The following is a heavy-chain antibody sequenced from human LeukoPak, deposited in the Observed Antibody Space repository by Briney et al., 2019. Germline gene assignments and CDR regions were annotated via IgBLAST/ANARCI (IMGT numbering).Heavy chain of an antibody. J-gene: IGHJ4*02. CDR1: GYTFTGYY. CDR3: ARERGYCSSTSCYFDY. CDR2: INPNSGGT. Sequence: GASVKVSCKASGYTFTGYYMHWVRQAPGQGLEWMGWINPNSGGTNYAQKFQGRVTMTRDTSISTAYMELSRLRSDDTAVYYCARERGYCSSTSCYFDYWGQGTLVTVSS. V-gene: IGHV1-2*02. D-gene: IGHD2-2*01.